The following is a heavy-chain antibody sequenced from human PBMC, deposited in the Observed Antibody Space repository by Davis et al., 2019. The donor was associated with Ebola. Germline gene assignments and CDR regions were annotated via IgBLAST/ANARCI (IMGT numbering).Heavy chain of an antibody. Sequence: PGGSLRLSCTASGFTFGDYAMSWFRQAPGKGLEWVGFIRSKAYGGTTEYAASVKGRFTISRDDSKSIAYLQMNSLKTEDTAVYYCTRFPAVAGNGATAFDIWGQGTMVTVSS. CDR3: TRFPAVAGNGATAFDI. V-gene: IGHV3-49*03. J-gene: IGHJ3*02. D-gene: IGHD6-19*01. CDR2: IRSKAYGGTT. CDR1: GFTFGDYA.